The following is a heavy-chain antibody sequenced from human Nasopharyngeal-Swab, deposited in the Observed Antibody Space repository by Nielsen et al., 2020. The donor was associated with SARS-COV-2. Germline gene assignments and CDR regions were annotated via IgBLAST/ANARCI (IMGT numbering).Heavy chain of an antibody. CDR2: ISGSDYST. V-gene: IGHV3-23*01. J-gene: IGHJ6*02. D-gene: IGHD5-12*01. CDR3: AKDRDSGDDSDDYYHYYGMDV. CDR1: GFTFNTYA. Sequence: GESLKISCAASGFTFNTYAISWVRQAPGKGLEWVSVISGSDYSTTYADSVKGRFTISRDNSKNTVNLQMNSLRAEDTAIYYCAKDRDSGDDSDDYYHYYGMDVWGQGTTVTVSS.